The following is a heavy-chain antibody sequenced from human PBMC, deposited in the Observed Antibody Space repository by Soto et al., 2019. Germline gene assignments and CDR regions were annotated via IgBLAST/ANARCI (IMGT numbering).Heavy chain of an antibody. J-gene: IGHJ5*02. V-gene: IGHV3-30-3*01. CDR2: ISHDGINK. CDR1: GFSFSSYA. Sequence: SLRLSCTASGFSFSSYAMYWFRQPPGKGLEWVAVISHDGINKHYADSVKGRGTVSRDNSNHSLDLQLNSLRGEDTAMYYCARDIDSSDYFAKWFDPWGQGTLVTVSS. CDR3: ARDIDSSDYFAKWFDP. D-gene: IGHD6-19*01.